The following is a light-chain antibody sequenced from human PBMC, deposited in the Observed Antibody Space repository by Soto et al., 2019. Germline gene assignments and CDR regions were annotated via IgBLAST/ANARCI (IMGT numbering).Light chain of an antibody. CDR1: QTIGNY. CDR2: AAS. CDR3: QQAYSFPIT. V-gene: IGKV1-39*01. J-gene: IGKJ5*01. Sequence: DIQMTQSPSTLPASVGDRVTITCRASQTIGNYLNWYQQRPGKAPNLLISAASTLQSGVPSRFSGSGSGTDFTLTINSLQPEDFATYYCQQAYSFPITFGQGTRLEIK.